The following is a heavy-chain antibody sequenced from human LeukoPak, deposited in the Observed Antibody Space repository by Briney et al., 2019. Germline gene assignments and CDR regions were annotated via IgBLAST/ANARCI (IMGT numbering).Heavy chain of an antibody. V-gene: IGHV4-38-2*02. J-gene: IGHJ4*02. Sequence: SSETLSLTCTVSGYSISSGYYWGWIRQPPGKGLEWIGSIYHSGSTYYNPSLKGRVTISVDASKNQLSLKLSSVTAADTAVYYCARHTLGVNDYWGQGTLVTVSS. CDR1: GYSISSGYY. CDR2: IYHSGST. CDR3: ARHTLGVNDY. D-gene: IGHD2-2*02.